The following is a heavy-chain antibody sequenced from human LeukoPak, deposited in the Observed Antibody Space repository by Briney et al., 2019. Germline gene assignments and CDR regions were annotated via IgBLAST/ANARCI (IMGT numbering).Heavy chain of an antibody. J-gene: IGHJ6*03. Sequence: ASVKVSCKASGGTFSSYAISWVRQAPGQGLEWMGGIIPIFGTANYAQKFQGGVTITADESTSTAYMELSSLRSEDTAVYYCARSASSSWCGFHMDVWGKGTTVTVSS. V-gene: IGHV1-69*13. D-gene: IGHD6-13*01. CDR3: ARSASSSWCGFHMDV. CDR2: IIPIFGTA. CDR1: GGTFSSYA.